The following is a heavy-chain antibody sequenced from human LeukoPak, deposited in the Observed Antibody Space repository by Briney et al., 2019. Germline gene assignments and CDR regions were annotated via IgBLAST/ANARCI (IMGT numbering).Heavy chain of an antibody. CDR3: ARERSYSFSSGPEDY. CDR2: ISSSSSYI. D-gene: IGHD6-6*01. J-gene: IGHJ4*02. V-gene: IGHV3-21*01. Sequence: GGSLRLSCAASGFTFSKYSMNWVRQAPGKGLEWVSFISSSSSYIYYADSVKGRFTISRDNAKNSLYLQMNSLRAEDTAVYYCARERSYSFSSGPEDYWGQGTLVTVSS. CDR1: GFTFSKYS.